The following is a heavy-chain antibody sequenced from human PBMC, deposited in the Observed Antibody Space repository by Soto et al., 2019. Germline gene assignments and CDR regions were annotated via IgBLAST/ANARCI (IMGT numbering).Heavy chain of an antibody. D-gene: IGHD3-22*01. CDR1: GFTFSSLW. V-gene: IGHV3-7*05. J-gene: IGHJ4*02. Sequence: GGSLRLSCAASGFTFSSLWMSWVRQAPGKGLEWVANINQDGSEKNYVDSVKGRFTTSRDNAKNSLHLQMNSLRAEDTAVYYCASRYLDHCFSSGCSEPYYYWGRGALVTVSS. CDR2: INQDGSEK. CDR3: ASRYLDHCFSSGCSEPYYY.